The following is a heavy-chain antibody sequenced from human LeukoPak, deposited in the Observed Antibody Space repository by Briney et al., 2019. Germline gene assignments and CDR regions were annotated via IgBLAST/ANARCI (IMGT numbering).Heavy chain of an antibody. Sequence: GGSLRLSCAASGFTFSSYRMHWVRQAPGKGLEGVAVISYDGSNKYYADSVKGRFTISRDNSKNTLYLQMNSLRAEDTAVYYCAKLPSYCSGGSCYSDVATARDYWGQGTLVTVSS. D-gene: IGHD2-15*01. V-gene: IGHV3-30*18. J-gene: IGHJ4*02. CDR3: AKLPSYCSGGSCYSDVATARDY. CDR1: GFTFSSYR. CDR2: ISYDGSNK.